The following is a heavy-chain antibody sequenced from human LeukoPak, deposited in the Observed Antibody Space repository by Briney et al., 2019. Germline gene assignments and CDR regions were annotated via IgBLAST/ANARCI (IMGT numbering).Heavy chain of an antibody. CDR2: ISYSGST. CDR1: GGSISSYY. Sequence: SETLSLTCTVSGGSISSYYWSWIRQPPGKGLEWVGYISYSGSTNYNPSLKGRVTISVDTSKNQFSLKLSSVTAADTAIYYCARDGRAGSLFAYWGQGTLVTVSS. V-gene: IGHV4-59*01. CDR3: ARDGRAGSLFAY. D-gene: IGHD6-19*01. J-gene: IGHJ4*02.